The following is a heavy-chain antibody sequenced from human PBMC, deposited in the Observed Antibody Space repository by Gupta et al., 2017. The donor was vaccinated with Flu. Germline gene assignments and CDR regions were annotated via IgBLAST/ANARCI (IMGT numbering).Heavy chain of an antibody. Sequence: QVQLQESGPGLVKPSETLFLTCTVSGGSLSNYHWRWLRQPPGKGLEWIAYFQYTGSTTYSPSLESRVTISVDASENQFSLKLTSVTAADTAVYYCARSESGNDSGDYWGQGALVTVSS. CDR1: GGSLSNYH. D-gene: IGHD5-12*01. CDR2: FQYTGST. CDR3: ARSESGNDSGDY. J-gene: IGHJ4*02. V-gene: IGHV4-59*08.